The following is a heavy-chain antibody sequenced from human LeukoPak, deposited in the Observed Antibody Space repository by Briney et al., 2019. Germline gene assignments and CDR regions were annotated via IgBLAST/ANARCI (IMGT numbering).Heavy chain of an antibody. Sequence: GGSLRLSCAASGFTFSSYGMHWVRQAPGKGLEWVAVIWYDGSNKYYADSVKGRFTISRDNSKNTLYPQMNSLRAEDTAVYYCAGDRTGDSPHGGYWFDPWGQGTLVTVSS. CDR3: AGDRTGDSPHGGYWFDP. V-gene: IGHV3-33*01. J-gene: IGHJ5*02. CDR1: GFTFSSYG. D-gene: IGHD7-27*01. CDR2: IWYDGSNK.